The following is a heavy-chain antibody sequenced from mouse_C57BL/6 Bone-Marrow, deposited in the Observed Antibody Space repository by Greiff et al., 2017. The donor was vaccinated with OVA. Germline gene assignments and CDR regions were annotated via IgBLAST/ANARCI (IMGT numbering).Heavy chain of an antibody. J-gene: IGHJ1*03. CDR3: ARKGITTVRDCYFDV. V-gene: IGHV1-64*01. CDR2: IHPNSGST. Sequence: VQLQQPGAELVKPGASVKLSCKASGYTFTSYWMHWVKQRPGQGLEWIGMIHPNSGSTNYNEKFKSKATLTVDKSSSTAYMQLSSLTSEDSAVYYCARKGITTVRDCYFDVWGTGTTVTVSS. CDR1: GYTFTSYW. D-gene: IGHD1-1*01.